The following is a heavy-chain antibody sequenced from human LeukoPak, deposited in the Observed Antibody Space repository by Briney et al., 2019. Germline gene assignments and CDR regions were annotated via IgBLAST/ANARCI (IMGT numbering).Heavy chain of an antibody. D-gene: IGHD5-18*01. CDR1: GFIFSNYG. CDR2: ISYDESNK. Sequence: GGSLRLSCAASGFIFSNYGMHWVRQAPGKGLEWVAVISYDESNKFYRDSVKGRFTISRDNSKNMLYLQMNSLRAEDTAVYYCEKELRGYSYGEHWGQGILVTVPS. CDR3: EKELRGYSYGEH. V-gene: IGHV3-30*18. J-gene: IGHJ1*01.